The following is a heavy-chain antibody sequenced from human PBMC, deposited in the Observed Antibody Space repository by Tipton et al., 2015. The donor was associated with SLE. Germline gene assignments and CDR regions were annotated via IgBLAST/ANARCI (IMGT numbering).Heavy chain of an antibody. J-gene: IGHJ5*02. V-gene: IGHV4-59*08. Sequence: GLVKPSETLSLTCTVSGGSISSYYWSWIRQPPGKGLEWIGFVYYTGSTNYNPSLKSRVTISVDTSKNQFSLKLSSVTAADTAVYYCARHRSGSSRTGLDPWGQGTLVTVSS. CDR3: ARHRSGSSRTGLDP. CDR1: GGSISSYY. D-gene: IGHD6-13*01. CDR2: VYYTGST.